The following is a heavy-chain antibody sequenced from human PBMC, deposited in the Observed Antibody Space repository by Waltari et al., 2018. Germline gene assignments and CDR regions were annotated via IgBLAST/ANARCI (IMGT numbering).Heavy chain of an antibody. Sequence: QVQLQQWGAGLLKPSETLSLTCAVYGGSFSGYYWSWIRQPPGKGLEWIGEINHSGSTNYNPSLKSRVTISVDTSKNQFSLKLSSVTAADTAVYYCARGVWFPFFDYWGQGTLVTVSS. D-gene: IGHD3-10*01. CDR3: ARGVWFPFFDY. J-gene: IGHJ4*02. V-gene: IGHV4-34*01. CDR1: GGSFSGYY. CDR2: INHSGST.